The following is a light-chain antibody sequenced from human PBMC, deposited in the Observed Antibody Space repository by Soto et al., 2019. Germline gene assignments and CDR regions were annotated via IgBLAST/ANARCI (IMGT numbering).Light chain of an antibody. CDR2: WAS. Sequence: DIVMTQSPVSLAVSLGERATINCKSSQNLLYSSNNKNYLAWYQQKPGQPPKLLIYWASTRESGVPDRFSGSGSGTDFTLAISNLQAEDVAVYYCQQYYSTPRTFGQGTKVEIK. V-gene: IGKV4-1*01. CDR1: QNLLYSSNNKNY. J-gene: IGKJ2*01. CDR3: QQYYSTPRT.